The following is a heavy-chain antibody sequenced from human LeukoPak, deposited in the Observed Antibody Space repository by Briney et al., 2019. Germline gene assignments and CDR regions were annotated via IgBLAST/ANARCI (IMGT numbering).Heavy chain of an antibody. CDR2: INHSGST. J-gene: IGHJ6*03. V-gene: IGHV4-34*01. CDR3: VGESDDYSYMDV. D-gene: IGHD3-16*01. Sequence: SETLSLTCAVYGGSLSGNYWRWIHQPPGKGLEWIGEINHSGSTNYNPCLRSRVTISVDMSKEQFSLNLTSVTAADTAVYYFVGESDDYSYMDVWGEGTTVTVSS. CDR1: GGSLSGNY.